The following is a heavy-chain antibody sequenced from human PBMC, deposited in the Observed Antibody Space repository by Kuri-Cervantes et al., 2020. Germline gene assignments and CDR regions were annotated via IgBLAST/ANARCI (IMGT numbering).Heavy chain of an antibody. J-gene: IGHJ4*02. V-gene: IGHV4-61*09. Sequence: LRLSCTVSGDSISRNTYYWNWIRQSAGKGLEWIGHIYFNGSTNYNPSLKSRVSISVDTAKNQFSLKLSSVTAADTAVYYCARGDRGDGYNKKQYYFDYWGQGTLVTVSS. D-gene: IGHD5-24*01. CDR2: IYFNGST. CDR1: GDSISRNTYY. CDR3: ARGDRGDGYNKKQYYFDY.